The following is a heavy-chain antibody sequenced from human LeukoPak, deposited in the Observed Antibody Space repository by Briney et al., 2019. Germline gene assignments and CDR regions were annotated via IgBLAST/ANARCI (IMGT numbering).Heavy chain of an antibody. J-gene: IGHJ4*02. CDR1: GYTFTGYY. CDR3: ARANALYCSSTSCLFDY. Sequence: ASVKVSCKASGYTFTGYYMHWVRQAPGQGLEWMAWINPNSGGTYYAQNFYDRITMTRDTSLSTAYMELSRLRSDDTAIYYCARANALYCSSTSCLFDYWGQGTLVTVSS. CDR2: INPNSGGT. D-gene: IGHD2-2*01. V-gene: IGHV1-2*02.